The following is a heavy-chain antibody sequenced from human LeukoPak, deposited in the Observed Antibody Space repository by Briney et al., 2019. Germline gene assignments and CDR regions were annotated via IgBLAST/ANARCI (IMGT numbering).Heavy chain of an antibody. D-gene: IGHD7-27*01. CDR3: ARGPPNWGYDY. CDR1: GYTFTSNY. V-gene: IGHV1-46*01. Sequence: AASVKVSCKASGYTFTSNYIHWVRQAPGQGLEWMGMIYPRDGSTSYAQKFQGRVTVTRDTSTSTVHMELSGLRSEDTAVYYCARGPPNWGYDYWGPGTLVTVSS. J-gene: IGHJ4*02. CDR2: IYPRDGST.